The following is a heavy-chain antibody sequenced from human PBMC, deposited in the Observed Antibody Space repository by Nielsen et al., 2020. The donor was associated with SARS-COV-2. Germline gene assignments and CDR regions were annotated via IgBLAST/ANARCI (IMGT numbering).Heavy chain of an antibody. V-gene: IGHV6-1*01. J-gene: IGHJ6*02. CDR1: GDSVSSNSAA. Sequence: SQTLSLTCAISGDSVSSNSAAWNWIRQSPSRGLEWLGRTYYRSKWYNDYAVSVKSRITINPATSKNQFSLQLNSVTPEDTAVYYCARSGEQTDYYYYGMDVWGQGTTVTVSS. CDR2: TYYRSKWYN. CDR3: ARSGEQTDYYYYGMDV. D-gene: IGHD3-16*01.